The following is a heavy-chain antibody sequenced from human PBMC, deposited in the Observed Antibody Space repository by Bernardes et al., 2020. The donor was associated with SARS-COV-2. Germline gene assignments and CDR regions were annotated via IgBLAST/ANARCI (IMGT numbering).Heavy chain of an antibody. V-gene: IGHV3-74*01. CDR2: IDTDGRTT. CDR1: GFTFSTYW. CDR3: ARSDFFDGSGYYFGH. D-gene: IGHD3-22*01. Sequence: GGSLRLSCAASGFTFSTYWMHWVRQAPGEGLVWVSRIDTDGRTTTYADSVKGRFTISRDNAKHTLYLRMNSLRAEDTAIYYCARSDFFDGSGYYFGHWGQGTLVTVSS. J-gene: IGHJ4*02.